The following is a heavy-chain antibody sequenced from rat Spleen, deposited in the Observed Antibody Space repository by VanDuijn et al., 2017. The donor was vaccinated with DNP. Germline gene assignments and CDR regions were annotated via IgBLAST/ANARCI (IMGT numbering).Heavy chain of an antibody. D-gene: IGHD1-12*02. V-gene: IGHV2-6*01. CDR2: ISSGGTT. Sequence: QVQLKESGPGLVQPSQTLSLTCTVSGFSLTDYTVSWVRQPPGKGLEWIAAISSGGTTYYNSALKSRLSITRDTSKSQVFLKMNSLQTEDTARYFCARGYYYDGSYYPFAYWGQGILVTVSS. CDR1: GFSLTDYT. J-gene: IGHJ3*01. CDR3: ARGYYYDGSYYPFAY.